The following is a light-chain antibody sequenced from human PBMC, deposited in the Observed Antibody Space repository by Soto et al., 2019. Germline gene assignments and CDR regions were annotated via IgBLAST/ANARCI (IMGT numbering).Light chain of an antibody. CDR2: EDN. Sequence: NFMLTQPHSVSESPGKTVTISCTRSSCSIASNYVQWYQQRPGSSPTTVIYEDNQRPSGVPDRFSGSIDSSSNSASLTISGLKTEDEADYYCQSYDSSNDVVFGGGTKLTVL. J-gene: IGLJ2*01. V-gene: IGLV6-57*01. CDR3: QSYDSSNDVV. CDR1: SCSIASNY.